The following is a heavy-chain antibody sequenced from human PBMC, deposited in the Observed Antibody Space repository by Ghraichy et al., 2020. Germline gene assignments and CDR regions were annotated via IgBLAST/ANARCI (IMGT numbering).Heavy chain of an antibody. J-gene: IGHJ4*02. V-gene: IGHV4-39*07. Sequence: SETLSLTCTVSGGSISSSSYYWGWIRQPPGKGLEWIGSIYYSGSTYYNPSLKSRVTISVDTSKNQFSLKLSSVTAADTAVYYCARANIVGRDYDILTGYQYCFDYWGQGTLVTVSS. CDR3: ARANIVGRDYDILTGYQYCFDY. CDR2: IYYSGST. CDR1: GGSISSSSYY. D-gene: IGHD3-9*01.